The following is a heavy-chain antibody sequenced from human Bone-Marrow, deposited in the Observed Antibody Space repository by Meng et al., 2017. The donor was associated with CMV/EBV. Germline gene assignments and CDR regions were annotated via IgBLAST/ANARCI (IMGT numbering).Heavy chain of an antibody. Sequence: GESLKISCAASGFTVSSNYMSWVRQAPGKGLEWVSAISGSGGSTYYADSVKGRFTISRDNSKNTLYLQMNSLRAEDTAVYYCASQRRGNWYFDLWGRGTLVTVSS. J-gene: IGHJ2*01. CDR1: GFTVSSNY. CDR3: ASQRRGNWYFDL. V-gene: IGHV3-23*01. D-gene: IGHD3-16*01. CDR2: ISGSGGST.